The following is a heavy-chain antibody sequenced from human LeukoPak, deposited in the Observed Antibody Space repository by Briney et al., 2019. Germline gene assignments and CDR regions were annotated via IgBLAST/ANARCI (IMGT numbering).Heavy chain of an antibody. CDR3: ARMVSTAAGAVVTAYLDY. CDR1: GGTFSSYA. V-gene: IGHV1-69*05. J-gene: IGHJ4*02. CDR2: IIPIFGTA. D-gene: IGHD2-21*02. Sequence: SVKVSCKASGGTFSSYAISWVRQAPGQGLEWMGGIIPIFGTANYAQKFQGRVTITTDESTSTAYMELSSLRSEDTAVYYCARMVSTAAGAVVTAYLDYWGQGTLVTVSS.